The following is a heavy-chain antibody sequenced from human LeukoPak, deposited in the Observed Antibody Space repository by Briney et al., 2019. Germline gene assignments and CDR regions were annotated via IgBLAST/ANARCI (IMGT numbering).Heavy chain of an antibody. D-gene: IGHD1-26*01. J-gene: IGHJ4*02. CDR2: IRSKANSYAT. CDR1: GFTFSGSA. V-gene: IGHV3-73*01. CDR3: TRLSDGSGTDKKHDY. Sequence: GGSLRLSCAASGFTFSGSAMHWVRQASGKGLEWVGRIRSKANSYATAYAASVKGRFTISRDDSKNTAYLQMNSLKTEDTAVYYCTRLSDGSGTDKKHDYWGQGTLVTVSS.